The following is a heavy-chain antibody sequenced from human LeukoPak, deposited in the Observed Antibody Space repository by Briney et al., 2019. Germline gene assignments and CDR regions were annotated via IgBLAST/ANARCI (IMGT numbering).Heavy chain of an antibody. Sequence: PGGSLRLSCAASGFTFSSYYMSWVRQPPGKGLEWVSIIYSGGSTHYSDSVKGRFTISRDNSKNTLYLQMNSLRAEDTAVYYCARAQDTAMVYYFDSWGQGTLVTVSS. CDR1: GFTFSSYY. V-gene: IGHV3-53*01. J-gene: IGHJ4*02. D-gene: IGHD5-18*01. CDR2: IYSGGST. CDR3: ARAQDTAMVYYFDS.